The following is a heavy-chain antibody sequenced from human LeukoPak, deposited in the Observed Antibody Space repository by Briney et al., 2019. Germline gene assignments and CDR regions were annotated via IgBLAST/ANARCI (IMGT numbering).Heavy chain of an antibody. J-gene: IGHJ5*02. CDR2: TYYRSTWYN. CDR1: GDSISSNSVT. Sequence: SQTLSLSCAISGDSISSNSVTWNWLRQSPSSGLEWLGRTYYRSTWYNDYAVSVRGRITVNPDTSKNQFSLHLNSVTPEDTAVYYCARRLTQYDCFDPWGQGIPVTVSS. D-gene: IGHD2-2*01. CDR3: ARRLTQYDCFDP. V-gene: IGHV6-1*01.